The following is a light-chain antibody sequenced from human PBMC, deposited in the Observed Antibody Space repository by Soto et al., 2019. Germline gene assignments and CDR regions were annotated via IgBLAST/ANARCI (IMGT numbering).Light chain of an antibody. CDR3: QTYDSSLSGYV. V-gene: IGLV1-40*01. CDR2: TNI. J-gene: IGLJ1*01. Sequence: VLTQPPSVSGAPGQGLTSSGTVIGSNIGTGYDVHWYQQLPGAAPKLLIYTNINRPSGVPDRFSGSKSGTSASLAITGIQAEDEADYYCQTYDSSLSGYVFGTGTKVTVL. CDR1: GSNIGTGYD.